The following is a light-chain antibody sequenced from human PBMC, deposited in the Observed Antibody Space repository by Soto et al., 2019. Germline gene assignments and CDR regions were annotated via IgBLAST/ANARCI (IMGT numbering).Light chain of an antibody. J-gene: IGKJ1*01. Sequence: DIQMTQSPSTLSASVGDRVTMTCRASQSISSWLAWYQQKPGKAPKLLIDKAASLESGRPSRFSRSGYRTEFTFTSSTLQTYDFENSYCQQYKRQFGQGTKVAIK. CDR1: QSISSW. CDR3: QQYKRQ. CDR2: KAA. V-gene: IGKV1-5*03.